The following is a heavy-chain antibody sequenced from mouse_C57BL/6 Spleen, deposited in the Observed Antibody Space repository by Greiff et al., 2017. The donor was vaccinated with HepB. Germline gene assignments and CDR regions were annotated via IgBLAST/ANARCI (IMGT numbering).Heavy chain of an antibody. CDR1: GYTFTSYW. Sequence: QVQLQQPGAELVRPGSSVKLSCKASGYTFTSYWMHWVKQRPIQGLEWIGNIDPSDSETHYNQKFKDKATLTVDKSSSTAYMQLSSLTSEDSAVYYWARCYDYGDYCDYWGQGTTLTVSS. CDR2: IDPSDSET. D-gene: IGHD2-4*01. V-gene: IGHV1-52*01. CDR3: ARCYDYGDYCDY. J-gene: IGHJ2*01.